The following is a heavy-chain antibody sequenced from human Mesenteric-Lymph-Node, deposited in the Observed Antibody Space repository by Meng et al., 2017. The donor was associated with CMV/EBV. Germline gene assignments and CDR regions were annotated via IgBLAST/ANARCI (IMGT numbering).Heavy chain of an antibody. V-gene: IGHV3-23*01. CDR2: ISGSGGSV. CDR3: ARGVFGFGDGQDC. D-gene: IGHD3-10*01. CDR1: GFTFSTYA. Sequence: GGSLRLSCAASGFTFSTYAMSWVRQAPGKGLEWVSAISGSGGSVYYADSVKGRFTISRDSSKNTLFLHMNTLRAEDTAVYYCARGVFGFGDGQDCWGQGTLVTVSS. J-gene: IGHJ4*02.